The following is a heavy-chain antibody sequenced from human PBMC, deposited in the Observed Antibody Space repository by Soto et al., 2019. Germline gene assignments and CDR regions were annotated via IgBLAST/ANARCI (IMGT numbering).Heavy chain of an antibody. CDR2: ISLDGSNT. Sequence: QVQLVESGGSVVQPGRSLRVSCEVSGLTFSNYGMDWVRQAPGKGLEWVAVISLDGSNTYYADSVKGRFTISRDNSKNTVVLQMNSLKAEDTAVYFCAKVPLVAHSSGWSYFDLWGQGTLVTVSS. CDR1: GLTFSNYG. J-gene: IGHJ4*02. D-gene: IGHD6-19*01. V-gene: IGHV3-30*18. CDR3: AKVPLVAHSSGWSYFDL.